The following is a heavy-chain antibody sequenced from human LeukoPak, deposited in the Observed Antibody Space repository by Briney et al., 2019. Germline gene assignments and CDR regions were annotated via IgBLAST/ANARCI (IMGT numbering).Heavy chain of an antibody. CDR3: TTDFIVGGHDWRAFDY. D-gene: IGHD5-12*01. CDR2: IKSKTDGGTT. Sequence: GGSLRLSCAASGFTFSNAWMSWVRQAPGKGLEWVGRIKSKTDGGTTDYAAPVKGRFTISRDDSKNTLYLQMNSLKTEDTAVYYCTTDFIVGGHDWRAFDYWGQGTLVTVSS. V-gene: IGHV3-15*01. CDR1: GFTFSNAW. J-gene: IGHJ4*02.